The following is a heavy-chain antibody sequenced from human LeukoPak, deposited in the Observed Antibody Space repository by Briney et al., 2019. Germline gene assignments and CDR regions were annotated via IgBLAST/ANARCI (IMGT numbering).Heavy chain of an antibody. V-gene: IGHV3-53*01. J-gene: IGHJ6*02. CDR1: GFPISTHY. CDR3: ARDHITMIRGVSYYYYGMDV. D-gene: IGHD3-10*01. Sequence: GGSLRLSCAASGFPISTHYMSWVRQAPGKGPEWVSIIYSGGNTFYSDSVKGRFTISRDSSKNTLFLQMISLRAEDTAVYSCARDHITMIRGVSYYYYGMDVWGQGTTVTVSS. CDR2: IYSGGNT.